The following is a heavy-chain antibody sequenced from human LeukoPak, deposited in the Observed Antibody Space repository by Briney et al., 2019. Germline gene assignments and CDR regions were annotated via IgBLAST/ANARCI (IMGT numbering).Heavy chain of an antibody. J-gene: IGHJ5*02. D-gene: IGHD6-19*01. CDR2: IYHSGST. V-gene: IGHV4-38-2*02. Sequence: SETLSLTCTVSGYSISSGYYWGWIRQPPGKGLEWIGSIYHSGSTYYNPSLKSRVTISVDTSKNQFSLKLSSVTAADTAVYYCARDHPGIAVAGPTTTYNWYDPWGQGTLVTVSS. CDR1: GYSISSGYY. CDR3: ARDHPGIAVAGPTTTYNWYDP.